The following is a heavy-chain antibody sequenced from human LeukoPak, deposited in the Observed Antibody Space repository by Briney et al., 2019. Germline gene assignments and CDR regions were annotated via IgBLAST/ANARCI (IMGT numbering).Heavy chain of an antibody. CDR1: GFTFSSYA. J-gene: IGHJ4*02. CDR2: ISHDGSNK. D-gene: IGHD1-1*01. V-gene: IGHV3-30*04. Sequence: PGGSLRLSCAASGFTFSSYAMHWVRQAPGKGLEWVAVISHDGSNKYYADSVKGRFTISRDNSKNTLYLQMNSLRAEDTAVYYCARAPTTARPYYFDYWGQGTLVTVSS. CDR3: ARAPTTARPYYFDY.